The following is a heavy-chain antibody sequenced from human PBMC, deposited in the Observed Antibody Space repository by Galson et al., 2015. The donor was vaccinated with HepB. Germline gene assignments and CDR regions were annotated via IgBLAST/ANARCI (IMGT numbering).Heavy chain of an antibody. CDR3: ARDYSGDHEYFQQ. D-gene: IGHD2-21*01. J-gene: IGHJ1*01. CDR2: IFYNAKT. Sequence: SETLSLTCTVSGASIFNSYWSWIRQPPGKGLEWIGYIFYNAKTNYNPSLKSRVTISVDTSKNQFSLKLTSVTAADTAIYFCARDYSGDHEYFQQWGQGTLGTVSS. V-gene: IGHV4-59*01. CDR1: GASIFNSY.